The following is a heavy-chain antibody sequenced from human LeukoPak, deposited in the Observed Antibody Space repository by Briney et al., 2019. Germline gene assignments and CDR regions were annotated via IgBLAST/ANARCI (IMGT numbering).Heavy chain of an antibody. D-gene: IGHD1-26*01. CDR1: GFTFSHYW. Sequence: GGSLRLSCAASGFTFSHYWMTWVRQAPGKGLEWVAKIKEDGSATYYLDSVKGRFTLSRDNAKNSLYLQMNSLRAEDTAVYYCARGLLVEAGNFDYWGQGTLVTVSS. V-gene: IGHV3-7*02. J-gene: IGHJ4*02. CDR2: IKEDGSAT. CDR3: ARGLLVEAGNFDY.